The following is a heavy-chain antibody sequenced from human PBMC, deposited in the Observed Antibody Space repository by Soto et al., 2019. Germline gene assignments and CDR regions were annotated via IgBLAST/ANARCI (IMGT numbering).Heavy chain of an antibody. V-gene: IGHV3-30-3*01. Sequence: GGSLRLSCAASGFSFSYYAIHWVRQAPGKGLEWVSVVSHDSSNKYYADSVKDRFTISRDNSKKTLYLQMSSLTPEDTAVYYWAREAGYQWNHNYGFGPWGHGTLVTV. CDR3: AREAGYQWNHNYGFGP. J-gene: IGHJ5*02. CDR2: VSHDSSNK. CDR1: GFSFSYYA. D-gene: IGHD3-9*01.